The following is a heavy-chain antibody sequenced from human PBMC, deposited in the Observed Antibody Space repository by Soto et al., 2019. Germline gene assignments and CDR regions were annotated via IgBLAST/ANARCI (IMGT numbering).Heavy chain of an antibody. CDR1: GRSISSYY. Sequence: SETLSLTCTVSGRSISSYYWSWIRQPPGKGLEWIGYIYYSGSTNYNPSLKSRVTISVDTSKNQFSLKLSSVTAADTAVYYCARHGVPAAIGDWFDPWGQGTLVTVSS. D-gene: IGHD2-2*01. J-gene: IGHJ5*02. CDR2: IYYSGST. CDR3: ARHGVPAAIGDWFDP. V-gene: IGHV4-59*08.